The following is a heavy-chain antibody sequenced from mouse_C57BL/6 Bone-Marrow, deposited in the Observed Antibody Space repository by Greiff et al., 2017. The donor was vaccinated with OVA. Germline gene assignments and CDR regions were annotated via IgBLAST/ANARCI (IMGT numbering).Heavy chain of an antibody. CDR2: IDPDTGGT. J-gene: IGHJ4*01. Sequence: QVQLQQSGAELVRPGASVTLSCKASGYTFTDYEMHWVKQTPVHGLEWIGAIDPDTGGTASNQKFKGKAILTADKASSTAYMELRSLTSEDTAVYYCTRGYSNYYARDYWGQEPQSPSPQ. D-gene: IGHD2-5*01. CDR3: TRGYSNYYARDY. CDR1: GYTFTDYE. V-gene: IGHV1-15*01.